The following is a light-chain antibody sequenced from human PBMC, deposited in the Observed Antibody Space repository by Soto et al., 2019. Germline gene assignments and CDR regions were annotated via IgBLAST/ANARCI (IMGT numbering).Light chain of an antibody. V-gene: IGKV3-20*01. CDR1: QSVTNTY. Sequence: EIVLTQSPGTLSLSPGERATLSCRASQSVTNTYLAWYQQKPSQAPRLLIYGTSSRATGIPDRFSGSGSGKDFPLTISKLEPDHFWVEYFQEDGSPRAVGQGTKVEIK. CDR3: QEDGSPRA. J-gene: IGKJ1*01. CDR2: GTS.